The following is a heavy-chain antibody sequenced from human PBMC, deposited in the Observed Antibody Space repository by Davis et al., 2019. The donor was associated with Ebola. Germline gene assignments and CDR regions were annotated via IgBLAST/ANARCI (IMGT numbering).Heavy chain of an antibody. Sequence: AASVKVSCKVSGYTLTELSIHWVRQAPGKGLEWLGSFDPKYGEPIYAQKFQVRLTMTEDTSSHTAYMELSRLKSDDTAIYYCSVGGQDGGFDYWGQGTLVTVS. D-gene: IGHD3-16*01. CDR3: SVGGQDGGFDY. V-gene: IGHV1-24*01. CDR2: FDPKYGEP. CDR1: GYTLTELS. J-gene: IGHJ4*02.